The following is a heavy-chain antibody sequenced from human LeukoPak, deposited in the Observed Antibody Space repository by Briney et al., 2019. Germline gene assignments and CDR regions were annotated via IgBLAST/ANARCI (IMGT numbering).Heavy chain of an antibody. V-gene: IGHV4-59*01. Sequence: PSETLSLTCTVSGGSISSYYWSWIRQPPGKGLEWIGYIYYSGSTNYNPSLKSRVTISVDTSKNQFSLKLSSVTAADTAVYYCARDLRVPAAVLGDYYYYGMDVWGQGTTVTVSS. CDR3: ARDLRVPAAVLGDYYYYGMDV. CDR2: IYYSGST. J-gene: IGHJ6*02. CDR1: GGSISSYY. D-gene: IGHD2-2*02.